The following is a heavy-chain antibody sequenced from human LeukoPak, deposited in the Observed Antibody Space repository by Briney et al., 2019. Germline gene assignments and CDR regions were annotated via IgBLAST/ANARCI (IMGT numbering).Heavy chain of an antibody. J-gene: IGHJ4*02. CDR1: GFVFSDFY. V-gene: IGHV3-11*03. CDR3: ASHQVSGVFDY. CDR2: ISPDGSST. Sequence: GGSLRLSCAGSGFVFSDFYINWIRHSPGKGPEWLAYISPDGSSTTYGDSVKGRFVISRDNAKNSVSLQMNSLRVEDTAVYFCASHQVSGVFDYWGQGARVTVS. D-gene: IGHD5/OR15-5a*01.